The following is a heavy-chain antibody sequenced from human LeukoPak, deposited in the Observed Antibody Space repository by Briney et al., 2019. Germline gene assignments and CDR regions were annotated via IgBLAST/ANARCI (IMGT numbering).Heavy chain of an antibody. CDR2: IWYDGSNE. CDR3: ARDFNFGWADY. D-gene: IGHD6-19*01. CDR1: GFTFSSYG. J-gene: IGHJ4*02. Sequence: GGSLRLSCAASGFTFSSYGMHWVRQAPGKGLEWVAIIWYDGSNEYYGDSVQGRFTISRDNSNNTLYLQMNNLRAEDTAVYYCARDFNFGWADYWGQGTKVTVSS. V-gene: IGHV3-33*01.